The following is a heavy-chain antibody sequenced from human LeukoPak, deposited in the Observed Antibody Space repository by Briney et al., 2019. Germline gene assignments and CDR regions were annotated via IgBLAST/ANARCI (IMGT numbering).Heavy chain of an antibody. CDR1: GGSISSGGYY. J-gene: IGHJ6*03. CDR3: ARRVAVRFLEQDYYYMDV. Sequence: PSETLSLTCTASGGSISSGGYYWSWIRQHPGKGLEWIGYIYYSGSTYYNPSLKSRVTISVDTSKNQFSLKLSSVTAADTAVYYCARRVAVRFLEQDYYYMDVWGKGTTVTVSS. V-gene: IGHV4-31*03. CDR2: IYYSGST. D-gene: IGHD3-3*01.